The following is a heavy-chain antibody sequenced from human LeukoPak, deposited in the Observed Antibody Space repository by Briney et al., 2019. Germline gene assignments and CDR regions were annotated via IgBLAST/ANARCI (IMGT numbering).Heavy chain of an antibody. V-gene: IGHV4-30-2*01. CDR3: ARGYGSGSNDAFDI. Sequence: SETLSLTCAVSGGSISSGGYSWSWIRQPPGKGLEWIGFIYHSGSTYYNPSLKSRVTISVDRSKNQFSLKLSSVTAADTAVYYCARGYGSGSNDAFDIWGQGTMVTVSS. D-gene: IGHD3-10*01. J-gene: IGHJ3*02. CDR2: IYHSGST. CDR1: GGSISSGGYS.